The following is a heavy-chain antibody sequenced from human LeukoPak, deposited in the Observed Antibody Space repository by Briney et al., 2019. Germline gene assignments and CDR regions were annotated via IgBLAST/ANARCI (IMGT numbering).Heavy chain of an antibody. D-gene: IGHD6-19*01. CDR1: GFTFSSYA. J-gene: IGHJ4*02. CDR3: ATGSGSYYDS. Sequence: GGSLRLSCAASGFTFSSYAMSWVRQAPGKGLEWVSTFGGGGGSTFYADSVKGRFTISRDNAKNMVYLQMNSLTAEDTAVYYCATGSGSYYDSWGQGTRVTVSS. V-gene: IGHV3-23*01. CDR2: FGGGGGST.